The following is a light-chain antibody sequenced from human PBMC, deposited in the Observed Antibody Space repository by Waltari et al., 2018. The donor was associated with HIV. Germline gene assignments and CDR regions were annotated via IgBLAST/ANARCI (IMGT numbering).Light chain of an antibody. V-gene: IGLV2-23*02. CDR3: SSYAGSNIWL. Sequence: QSALTQPASVSGSPGQSITISCTGTNSNVGSFNFVSCYQQHPGKAPRRMIYEVTKRPSGISNRFAGSKSGNTASLTLSGLQAEDEAYYYCSSYAGSNIWLFGGGTKLTVL. CDR1: NSNVGSFNF. J-gene: IGLJ3*02. CDR2: EVT.